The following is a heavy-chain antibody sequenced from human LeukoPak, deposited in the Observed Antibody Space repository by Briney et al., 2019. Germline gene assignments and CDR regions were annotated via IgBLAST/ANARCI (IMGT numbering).Heavy chain of an antibody. Sequence: GGSLRLSCAASGFTFSSYAMSWVRQAPGKGLEWVSAISGSGGSTYYADSVKGRFTISRDNSKNTLYLQMNSLRAEDTAVYYCAKTAPKSSSWSGGHGHWGQGTLVTVSS. V-gene: IGHV3-23*01. CDR2: ISGSGGST. J-gene: IGHJ4*02. CDR1: GFTFSSYA. D-gene: IGHD6-13*01. CDR3: AKTAPKSSSWSGGHGH.